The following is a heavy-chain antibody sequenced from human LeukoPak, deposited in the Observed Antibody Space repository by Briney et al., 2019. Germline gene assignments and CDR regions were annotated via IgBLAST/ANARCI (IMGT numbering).Heavy chain of an antibody. D-gene: IGHD6-13*01. J-gene: IGHJ6*03. CDR2: MNPNSGNT. V-gene: IGHV1-8*03. Sequence: ASVKVSCKASGYTFTSYGISWVRQAPGQGLEWMGWMNPNSGNTGYAQKFQGRVTITRNTSISTAYMELSSLRSEDTAVYYCARVGYSSSWYYYYYYMDVWGKGTTVTVSS. CDR1: GYTFTSYG. CDR3: ARVGYSSSWYYYYYYMDV.